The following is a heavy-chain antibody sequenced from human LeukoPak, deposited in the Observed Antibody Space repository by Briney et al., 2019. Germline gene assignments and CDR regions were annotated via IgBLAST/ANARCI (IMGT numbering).Heavy chain of an antibody. D-gene: IGHD3-22*01. CDR1: GFTFSSYA. V-gene: IGHV3-23*01. CDR2: ISTNGGST. J-gene: IGHJ4*02. Sequence: GGSLRLSCEASGFTFSSYAMSWVRQAPGKGLEWVSGISTNGGSTSYADSVKGRLTISRDNPRNMLYMEMNSLRAEDTAVYYCARDKTGPYYYDSSGYGGDYWGQGTLVTVSS. CDR3: ARDKTGPYYYDSSGYGGDY.